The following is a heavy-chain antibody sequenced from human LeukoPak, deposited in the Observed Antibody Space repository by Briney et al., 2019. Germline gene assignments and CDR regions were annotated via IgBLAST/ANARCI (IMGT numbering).Heavy chain of an antibody. V-gene: IGHV4-30-4*01. Sequence: PSETLSLTCTVSGGSISSGDYYWSWIRQPPGKGLEWIGYISYTGSAYYNPSLKSRITISVDTSKNQFSLKLSSVTAADTAVYYYARDHSGYGRFDYWGQGTLVTVSP. J-gene: IGHJ4*02. CDR1: GGSISSGDYY. D-gene: IGHD5-12*01. CDR2: ISYTGSA. CDR3: ARDHSGYGRFDY.